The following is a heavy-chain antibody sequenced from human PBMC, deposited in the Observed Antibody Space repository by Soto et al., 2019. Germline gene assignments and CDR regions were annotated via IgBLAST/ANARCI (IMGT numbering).Heavy chain of an antibody. CDR3: ARSFNWNYGINWFDP. CDR2: IIPIFGTA. V-gene: IGHV1-69*06. CDR1: GGTFSGYA. J-gene: IGHJ5*02. D-gene: IGHD1-7*01. Sequence: SVKVSCKASGGTFSGYAISWVRQAPGQGLEWMGGIIPIFGTANYAQKFQGRVTITADKSTSTAYMELSSLRSEDTAVYYCARSFNWNYGINWFDPWGQGTLVTVSS.